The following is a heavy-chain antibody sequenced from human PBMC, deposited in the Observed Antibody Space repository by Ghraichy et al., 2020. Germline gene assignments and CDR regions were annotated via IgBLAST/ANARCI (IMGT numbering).Heavy chain of an antibody. CDR2: INHSGST. CDR3: ARFQSGYGDSGVYYFDY. Sequence: SETLSLTCAVYGGSFSGYYWSWIRQPPGKGLEWIGEINHSGSTNYNPSLKSRVTISVDTSKNQFSLKLSSVTAADTAVYYCARFQSGYGDSGVYYFDYWGQGTLVTVSS. V-gene: IGHV4-34*01. CDR1: GGSFSGYY. J-gene: IGHJ4*02. D-gene: IGHD4-17*01.